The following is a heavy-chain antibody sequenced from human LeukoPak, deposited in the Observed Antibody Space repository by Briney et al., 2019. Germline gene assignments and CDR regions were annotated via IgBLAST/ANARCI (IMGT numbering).Heavy chain of an antibody. CDR3: ARKANCSGTSCSQYYFYHMDV. J-gene: IGHJ6*02. V-gene: IGHV4-61*03. CDR2: IYYSGST. D-gene: IGHD2-2*01. Sequence: SETLSLTCTVSGGSISSGSYYWSWIRQPPGKGLEWIGYIYYSGSTNYNPSLKSRVTISVDTSKNHFSLKLSSVTAADTAVYYCARKANCSGTSCSQYYFYHMDVWGQGTTVTVSS. CDR1: GGSISSGSYY.